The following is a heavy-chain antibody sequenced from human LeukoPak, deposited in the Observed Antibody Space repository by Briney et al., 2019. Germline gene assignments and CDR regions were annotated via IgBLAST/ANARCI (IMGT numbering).Heavy chain of an antibody. D-gene: IGHD7-27*01. Sequence: GGSLRLSCAASGFTFSSYTMSWVRQAPGKGLEWVSTITTSDGNTYYADSVKGRFTVSRDNSKNTLFLQMNSLRAEDTAVYYCAKDGGLWVSAHWGDSWGRGTLVTVSS. CDR2: ITTSDGNT. V-gene: IGHV3-23*01. J-gene: IGHJ4*02. CDR3: AKDGGLWVSAHWGDS. CDR1: GFTFSSYT.